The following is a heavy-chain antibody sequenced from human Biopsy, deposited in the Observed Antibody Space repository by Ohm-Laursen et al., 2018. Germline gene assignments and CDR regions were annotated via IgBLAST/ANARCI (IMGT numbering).Heavy chain of an antibody. Sequence: SDTLSLTCTVSGDSLRLPYYWGWLRHPPGKGLEYIGSIYHTGRTYYNPSMNCRVTMAIATVKNHFSLVLSSVPAADTAVYFCARHRWDTVMVRQPSHVDAWGQGALVTVSS. J-gene: IGHJ5*02. V-gene: IGHV4-38-2*02. D-gene: IGHD5-18*01. CDR3: ARHRWDTVMVRQPSHVDA. CDR1: GDSLRLPYY. CDR2: IYHTGRT.